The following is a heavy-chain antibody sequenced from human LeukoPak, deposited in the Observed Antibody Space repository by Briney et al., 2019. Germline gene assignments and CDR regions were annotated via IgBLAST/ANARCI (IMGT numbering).Heavy chain of an antibody. V-gene: IGHV4-59*01. Sequence: PSETLSLTCTVSGGSISSYYWSWIRQPPGKGLEWIGYIYYSESTNYNPSLKSRVTISVDTSKNQFSLKLSSVTAADTAVYYCARDHRLYYYYGMDVWGQGTTVTVSS. CDR2: IYYSEST. CDR1: GGSISSYY. CDR3: ARDHRLYYYYGMDV. J-gene: IGHJ6*02.